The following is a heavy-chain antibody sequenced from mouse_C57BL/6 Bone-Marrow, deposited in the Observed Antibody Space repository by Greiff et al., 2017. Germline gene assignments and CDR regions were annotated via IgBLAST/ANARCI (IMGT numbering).Heavy chain of an antibody. V-gene: IGHV1-74*01. D-gene: IGHD4-1*02. Sequence: QVQLQQPGAELVKPGASVKVSCKASGYTFTSYWMHWVKQRPGQGLEWIGRIHPSDSDTNYNQKFKGKATLTVDKSSSTAYMQLSILTSEDSAVYYCAIPATGSYYFDYWGQGTTLTVFS. CDR2: IHPSDSDT. CDR1: GYTFTSYW. CDR3: AIPATGSYYFDY. J-gene: IGHJ2*01.